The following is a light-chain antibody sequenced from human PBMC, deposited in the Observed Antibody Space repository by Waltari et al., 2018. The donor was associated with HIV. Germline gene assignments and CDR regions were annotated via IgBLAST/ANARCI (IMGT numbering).Light chain of an antibody. Sequence: SFVLTQPPSVSEAPGKTARVTCAGSNLGSEALHWYQQKPGQAPVLVIYDNNDRPSGIPERFSGSNSGNTATLTISRVGAGDEADYYCQVWDSSSDHVVFGGGTKLTVL. CDR3: QVWDSSSDHVV. CDR1: NLGSEA. V-gene: IGLV3-21*04. J-gene: IGLJ2*01. CDR2: DNN.